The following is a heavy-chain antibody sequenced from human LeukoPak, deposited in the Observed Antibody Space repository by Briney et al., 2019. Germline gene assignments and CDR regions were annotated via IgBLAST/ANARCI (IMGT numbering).Heavy chain of an antibody. CDR2: IRYDGSNK. V-gene: IGHV3-30*02. Sequence: GGSLRLSCAASGFTFSSYGMHWVRQAPGKGLEWVAFIRYDGSNKYCADSVKGRFTISRDNSKDTLYLQMNSLRAEDTAVYYCAKEKGLHAYYFDCWGQGTLVTVSS. CDR1: GFTFSSYG. CDR3: AKEKGLHAYYFDC. D-gene: IGHD3-16*01. J-gene: IGHJ4*02.